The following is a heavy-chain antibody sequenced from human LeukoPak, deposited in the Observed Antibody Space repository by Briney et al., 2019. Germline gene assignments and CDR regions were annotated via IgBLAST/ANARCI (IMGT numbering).Heavy chain of an antibody. D-gene: IGHD7-27*01. Sequence: PGGSLRLSCVGSGFTFRSHAMSWVRQAPEKGLEFVSGIYENGGTTYYADSVKGRFTVSRDNSKNTLFLQMNRLRAEDTAVYYCAKDGGLWVSAHWGDSWGRGTLVTVSS. J-gene: IGHJ4*02. CDR2: IYENGGTT. V-gene: IGHV3-23*01. CDR1: GFTFRSHA. CDR3: AKDGGLWVSAHWGDS.